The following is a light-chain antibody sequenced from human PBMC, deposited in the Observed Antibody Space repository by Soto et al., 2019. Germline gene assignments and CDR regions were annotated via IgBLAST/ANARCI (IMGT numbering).Light chain of an antibody. V-gene: IGLV2-14*01. CDR2: EVR. J-gene: IGLJ2*01. Sequence: QSVLTQPASMSGSPGQSITISCTGTSSDVGGYNFVSWYQQHPGKAPKLMIYEVRNRPSGVSDRFSGSKSGDTASLTISGLQAEDEADYYCSSYTSSNTLVVFGGGTQLTVL. CDR1: SSDVGGYNF. CDR3: SSYTSSNTLVV.